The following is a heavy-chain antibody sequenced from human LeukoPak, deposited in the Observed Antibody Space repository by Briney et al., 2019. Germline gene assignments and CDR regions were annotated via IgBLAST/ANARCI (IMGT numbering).Heavy chain of an antibody. CDR3: ARDWAATTDKAVYYFDY. D-gene: IGHD5-24*01. CDR1: GYTFTSYY. Sequence: ASVKVSCKASGYTFTSYYMHWVRQAPGQGLEWMGIINPSGGSTSYAQKFQGRVTMTRDTSASTVYMELCSLRSEDTAVYYCARDWAATTDKAVYYFDYWGQGTLVTVSS. J-gene: IGHJ4*02. CDR2: INPSGGST. V-gene: IGHV1-46*01.